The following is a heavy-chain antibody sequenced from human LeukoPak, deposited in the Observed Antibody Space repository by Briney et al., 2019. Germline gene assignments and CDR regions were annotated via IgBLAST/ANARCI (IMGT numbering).Heavy chain of an antibody. D-gene: IGHD2-2*01. CDR2: IYTSGST. V-gene: IGHV4-4*07. J-gene: IGHJ6*02. CDR3: AREDIVVVPAAMLSKSGHYYYGMDV. CDR1: GGSISSYY. Sequence: SSETLSLTCTVSGGSISSYYWSWIRQPAGKGLEWIGRIYTSGSTNYNPSLKSRVTMSVDTSKNQFSLKLSSVTAADTAVYYCAREDIVVVPAAMLSKSGHYYYGMDVWGQGTTVTVSS.